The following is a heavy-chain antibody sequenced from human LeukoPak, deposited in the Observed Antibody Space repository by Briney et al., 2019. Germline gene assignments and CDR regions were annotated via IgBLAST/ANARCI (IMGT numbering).Heavy chain of an antibody. CDR2: ISSSSSTI. CDR1: GFTFSSYS. J-gene: IGHJ4*02. CDR3: ARVKPGYSSSWPFDY. V-gene: IGHV3-48*02. D-gene: IGHD6-13*01. Sequence: GGSLRLSCAASGFTFSSYSMNWVRQAPGKGLEWVSYISSSSSTIYYSDSAKGRFTISRDNAKNSLYLQMNSLRDEDTAVYYCARVKPGYSSSWPFDYWGQGTLVTVSS.